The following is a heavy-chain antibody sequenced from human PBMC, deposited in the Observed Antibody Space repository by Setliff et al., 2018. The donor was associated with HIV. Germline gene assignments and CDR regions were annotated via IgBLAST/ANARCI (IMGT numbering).Heavy chain of an antibody. V-gene: IGHV1-18*01. CDR2: IGTYSGNT. J-gene: IGHJ4*02. CDR1: GYNFTNYG. CDR3: ARVDYYDSSGYPTDY. D-gene: IGHD3-22*01. Sequence: ASVKVSCKASGYNFTNYGIGWVRQAPGQGLEYLGWIGTYSGNTDYAQSVQGRVTMTTDTSTSTAYMELRSLRSDDTAVYYCARVDYYDSSGYPTDYWGQGTLVTVSS.